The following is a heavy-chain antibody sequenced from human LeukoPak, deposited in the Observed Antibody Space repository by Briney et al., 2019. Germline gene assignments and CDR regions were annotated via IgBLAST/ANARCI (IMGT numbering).Heavy chain of an antibody. Sequence: GGSLRLSCAAAGFTFSSYAMSWVRQAPGKGLEWVSAISGSGGSTYYADSVKGRFTISRDNSKNTLYLQMNSLRAEDTAVYYCAKGQHYYYYGMDVWGQGTTVTVSS. J-gene: IGHJ6*02. CDR3: AKGQHYYYYGMDV. V-gene: IGHV3-23*01. CDR2: ISGSGGST. CDR1: GFTFSSYA.